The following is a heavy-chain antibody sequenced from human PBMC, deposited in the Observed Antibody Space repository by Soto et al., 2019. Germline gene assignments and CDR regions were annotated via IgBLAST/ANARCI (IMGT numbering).Heavy chain of an antibody. J-gene: IGHJ5*02. CDR3: TRGGFHFADRTGYSVEA. Sequence: ASLTRSCATAGATLIYHAFNWVRQAPRHLLEWLGGIIPVFGTPDYAPSFHDRITITADKSTNTTYLEATNLRSEDTATYYWTRGGFHFADRTGYSVEACGQGALVAFS. D-gene: IGHD3-9*01. CDR1: GATLIYHA. CDR2: IIPVFGTP. V-gene: IGHV1-69*06.